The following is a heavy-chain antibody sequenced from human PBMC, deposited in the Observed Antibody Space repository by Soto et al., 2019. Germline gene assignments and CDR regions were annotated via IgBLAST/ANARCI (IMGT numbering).Heavy chain of an antibody. Sequence: GVPMRVSCGAAGLTFDYCWMHWVSQAPGKGLVWVSRVHSDGTTTTYADSVKGRFTISRDNARNTVSLQMSSLRAEDSGIYFCVRGNYEKSIDYWGQGTLVTVSS. CDR1: GLTFDYCW. CDR3: VRGNYEKSIDY. V-gene: IGHV3-74*01. CDR2: VHSDGTTT. J-gene: IGHJ4*02. D-gene: IGHD3-16*01.